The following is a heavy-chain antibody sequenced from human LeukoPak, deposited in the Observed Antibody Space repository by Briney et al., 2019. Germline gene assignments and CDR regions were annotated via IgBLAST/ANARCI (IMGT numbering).Heavy chain of an antibody. V-gene: IGHV4-39*07. Sequence: SETLSLTCTVSGGSISSSSYYWGWIRQPPGTGLEWIGSIYYSGSTYYNPSLKSRVTISVDTSKNQLSLKLSSVTAADTAVYYCARVGIVGGYDLEGQTTATFDYWGQGTLVTVSS. J-gene: IGHJ4*02. D-gene: IGHD5-12*01. CDR2: IYYSGST. CDR3: ARVGIVGGYDLEGQTTATFDY. CDR1: GGSISSSSYY.